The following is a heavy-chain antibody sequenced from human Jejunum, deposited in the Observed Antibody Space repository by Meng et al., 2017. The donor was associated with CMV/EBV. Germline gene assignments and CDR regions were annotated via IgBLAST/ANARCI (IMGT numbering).Heavy chain of an antibody. D-gene: IGHD3-22*01. CDR1: GFTFSSYT. J-gene: IGHJ4*02. CDR2: ITSTSSYR. CDR3: AREGGYDTALDY. V-gene: IGHV3-21*01. Sequence: CTASGFTFSSYTLKWVRQAPGKGLEWVASITSTSSYRHYADSLKGRFTISRDNAKSSLYLQMNSLRAEDTAVYYCAREGGYDTALDYWGQGTLVTVSS.